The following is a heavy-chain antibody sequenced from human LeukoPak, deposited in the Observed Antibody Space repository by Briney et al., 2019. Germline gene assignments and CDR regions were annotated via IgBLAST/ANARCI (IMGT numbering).Heavy chain of an antibody. CDR1: GGSISSYY. CDR3: ARLITPTSGSNWFDP. CDR2: IYYSGST. J-gene: IGHJ5*02. D-gene: IGHD3-10*01. Sequence: PSETLSLTCTVSGGSISSYYWSWIRQPPGKRLEWIGHIYYSGSTNYNPSLKSRVTISVDTSKNQFSLKLSSVTAADTAVYYCARLITPTSGSNWFDPWGQGTLVTVSS. V-gene: IGHV4-59*12.